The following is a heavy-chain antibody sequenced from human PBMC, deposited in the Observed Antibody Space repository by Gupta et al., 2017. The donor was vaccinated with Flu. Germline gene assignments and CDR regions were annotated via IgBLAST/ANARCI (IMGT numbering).Heavy chain of an antibody. CDR3: ARSGIFGVITRQNWFDP. V-gene: IGHV1-2*04. CDR1: GYTFTGYY. Sequence: QVQLVQSGAEVKKPGASVKASCMACGYTFTGYYSQWVRQAAGKGLEWMGWINPNSGGTNYAQRFHDWVTLTRDTSISTAYMELSRLRSDDTAIYYCARSGIFGVITRQNWFDPWGQGTLVTVSS. D-gene: IGHD3-3*01. CDR2: INPNSGGT. J-gene: IGHJ5*02.